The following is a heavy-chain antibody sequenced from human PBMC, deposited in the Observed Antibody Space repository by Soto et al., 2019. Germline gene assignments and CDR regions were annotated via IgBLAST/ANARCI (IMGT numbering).Heavy chain of an antibody. J-gene: IGHJ5*01. CDR2: IDPRSGVT. CDR3: ATDDYGGLDF. Sequence: ASVKVSCKPYGYTFTAYYIHWMRQVPGQGLECLGWIDPRSGVTNYAQKFQGRVIMTRDMSIKTVYMELSWLTSDDTAVYYCATDDYGGLDFWG. V-gene: IGHV1-2*02. D-gene: IGHD4-17*01. CDR1: GYTFTAYY.